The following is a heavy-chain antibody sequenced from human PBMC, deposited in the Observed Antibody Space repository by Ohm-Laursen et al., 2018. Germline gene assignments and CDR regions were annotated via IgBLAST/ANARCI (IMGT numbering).Heavy chain of an antibody. V-gene: IGHV1-46*01. CDR1: GYTLTSYY. Sequence: GSSVKVSCKASGYTLTSYYMHWVRQAPGQGLEWMGIINPSGGSTSYAQKFQGRVTMTRDTSTSTVYMELSSLRSEDTAVYYCASGIAVAGYYYYYYGMDVWGQGTTVTVSS. CDR2: INPSGGST. J-gene: IGHJ6*02. CDR3: ASGIAVAGYYYYYYGMDV. D-gene: IGHD6-19*01.